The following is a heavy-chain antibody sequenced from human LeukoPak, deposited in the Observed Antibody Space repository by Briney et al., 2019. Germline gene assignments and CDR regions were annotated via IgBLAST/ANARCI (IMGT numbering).Heavy chain of an antibody. D-gene: IGHD6-13*01. J-gene: IGHJ4*02. CDR3: AKDYSSSWYVDY. CDR2: INGDGSST. Sequence: GGSLRLSCAASGFTFSSYWMHWVRQAPGKGLVLVSRINGDGSSTSYADSVKGRFTISRDNAKNSLYLQMNSLRAEDTALYYCAKDYSSSWYVDYWGQGTLVTVSS. CDR1: GFTFSSYW. V-gene: IGHV3-74*01.